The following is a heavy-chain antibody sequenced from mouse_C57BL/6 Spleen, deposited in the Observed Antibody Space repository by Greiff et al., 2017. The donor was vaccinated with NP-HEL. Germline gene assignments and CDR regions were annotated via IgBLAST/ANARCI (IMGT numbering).Heavy chain of an antibody. CDR2: SRNKADDYTT. V-gene: IGHV7-1*01. Sequence: EVQVVESGGGLVQSGRSLRPSCATSGFTFSDFYMEWVRQAPGKGLEWIAASRNKADDYTTEYSASVKGRFIASRDTSQSLLYLQMNAVRAEDTAIYYCASDGRRGYFDVWGTGTTVTVSS. CDR1: GFTFSDFY. J-gene: IGHJ1*03. CDR3: ASDGRRGYFDV.